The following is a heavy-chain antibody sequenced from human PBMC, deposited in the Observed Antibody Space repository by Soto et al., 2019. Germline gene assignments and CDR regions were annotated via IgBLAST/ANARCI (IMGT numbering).Heavy chain of an antibody. CDR2: LFSNDEK. CDR1: GFSLSNARMG. CDR3: ARIPYYYDSSGYYPHDAFDI. Sequence: QVTLKESGPVLVKPTETLTLTCTVSGFSLSNARMGVSWIRQPPGKALEWLAHLFSNDEKSYSTSLKSRLTISKDTSKGQVVLTMTNIDPVDTATYYCARIPYYYDSSGYYPHDAFDIWGQGTMVTVSS. D-gene: IGHD3-22*01. V-gene: IGHV2-26*01. J-gene: IGHJ3*02.